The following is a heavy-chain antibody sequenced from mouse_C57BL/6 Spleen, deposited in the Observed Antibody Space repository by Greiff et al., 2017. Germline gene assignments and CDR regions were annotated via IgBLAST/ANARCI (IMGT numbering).Heavy chain of an antibody. Sequence: VQLQQSGPELVKPGASVQISCKASGYAFSSSWMNWVKQRPGKGLAGIGRIYPGDGDTNYNGKFKGKATLTADKSSSTAYMQLSSRTSEDSAVYFCAREFADWGQGTLVTVSA. J-gene: IGHJ3*01. CDR3: AREFAD. V-gene: IGHV1-82*01. CDR1: GYAFSSSW. CDR2: IYPGDGDT.